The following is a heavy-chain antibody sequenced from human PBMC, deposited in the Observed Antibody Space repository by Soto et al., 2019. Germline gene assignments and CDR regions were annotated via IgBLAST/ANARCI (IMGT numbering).Heavy chain of an antibody. CDR2: ITVTSDYK. CDR3: ARGSYGNFDY. D-gene: IGHD3-10*01. V-gene: IGHV3-21*01. Sequence: EVQLVDSGGGLVKPGGSLRLSCAASSFTFSTYNMNWVRQAPGKGLEWVSSITVTSDYKFYADSLEGRFTISRDNAKNSLYLQMNSLRAEDTAVYYCARGSYGNFDYWGQGTLVTVSS. CDR1: SFTFSTYN. J-gene: IGHJ4*02.